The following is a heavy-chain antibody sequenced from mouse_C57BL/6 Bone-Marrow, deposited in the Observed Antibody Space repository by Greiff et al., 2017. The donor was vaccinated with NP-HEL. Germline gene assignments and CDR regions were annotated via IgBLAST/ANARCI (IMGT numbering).Heavy chain of an antibody. Sequence: VQLQQPGAELVKPGASVKVSCKASGYTFTSYWMHWVKQRPGQGLEWIGRIHPSDSDTNYNQKFKGKATLTVDKSSSTAYMQRSSLTSEDSAVYDCATAYGSSPFDYWGQGTTLTVSS. J-gene: IGHJ2*01. CDR2: IHPSDSDT. V-gene: IGHV1-74*01. CDR3: ATAYGSSPFDY. D-gene: IGHD1-1*01. CDR1: GYTFTSYW.